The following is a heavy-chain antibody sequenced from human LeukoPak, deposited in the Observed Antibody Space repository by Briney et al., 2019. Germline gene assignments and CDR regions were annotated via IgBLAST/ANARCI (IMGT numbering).Heavy chain of an antibody. CDR1: GGSISSSSYY. V-gene: IGHV4-39*02. Sequence: SETLSLTCTVSGGSISSSSYYWGWIRQPPGKGLEWIGSIYYSGSTYYNPSLKSRVTISVDTSKNQFSLKLSSVTAAGTAVYYCARDSPPAYCSGGSCYFDYWGQGTLVTVSS. D-gene: IGHD2-15*01. J-gene: IGHJ4*02. CDR3: ARDSPPAYCSGGSCYFDY. CDR2: IYYSGST.